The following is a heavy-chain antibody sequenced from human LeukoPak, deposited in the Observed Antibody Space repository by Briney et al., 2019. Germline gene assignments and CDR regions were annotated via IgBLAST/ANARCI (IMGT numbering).Heavy chain of an antibody. CDR3: AKGKGTSSSSIDW. J-gene: IGHJ4*02. V-gene: IGHV3-23*01. CDR2: IGGSGDGT. CDR1: GFTFNTYA. D-gene: IGHD2/OR15-2a*01. Sequence: GGSLRLSCAASGFTFNTYAMSWVRQAPGRGMDWDSTIGGSGDGTNYADSVKGRFTISRDNSKNMLYLQTHSLRVEDTAVYYCAKGKGTSSSSIDWWGQGTLVTVSS.